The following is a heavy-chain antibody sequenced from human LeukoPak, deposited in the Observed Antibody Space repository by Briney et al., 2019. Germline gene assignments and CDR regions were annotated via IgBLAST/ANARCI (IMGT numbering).Heavy chain of an antibody. Sequence: SGGSLRLSCAASGFTFSSYAMSWVRQAPGKGLEWVSAISGSGGSTYYADSVKGRFTISRDNSKNTLYLQMNSLRAEDTAVYYCAEMNTYSGSYSGWFDPWGQGTLVTVSS. CDR1: GFTFSSYA. CDR2: ISGSGGST. V-gene: IGHV3-23*01. CDR3: AEMNTYSGSYSGWFDP. J-gene: IGHJ5*02. D-gene: IGHD1-26*01.